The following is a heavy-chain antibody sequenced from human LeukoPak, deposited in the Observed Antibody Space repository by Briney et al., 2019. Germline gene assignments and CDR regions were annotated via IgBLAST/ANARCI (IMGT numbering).Heavy chain of an antibody. CDR2: INHSGGT. Sequence: TSETLSLTCAVYGGSFSGYYWSWIRQPPGKGLEWIGEINHSGGTNYNPSLKSRVTISVDTSKNQFSLKLSSVTAADTAVYYCARGRGLRYFDWLLSRWYAFDIWGQGTMVTVSS. D-gene: IGHD3-9*01. CDR3: ARGRGLRYFDWLLSRWYAFDI. J-gene: IGHJ3*02. CDR1: GGSFSGYY. V-gene: IGHV4-34*01.